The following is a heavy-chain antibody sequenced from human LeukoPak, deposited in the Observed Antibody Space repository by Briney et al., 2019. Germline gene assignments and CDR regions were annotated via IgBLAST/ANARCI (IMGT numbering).Heavy chain of an antibody. D-gene: IGHD3-10*01. V-gene: IGHV3-53*01. CDR3: ARVKIIMLRGVITPGWFDP. CDR2: IYSGGST. J-gene: IGHJ5*02. Sequence: AGGSLRLSCAASGLTVSSNYMTWVRQAPGKGLEWVSVIYSGGSTYYADSVKGRFTISRDNSKNTLYLQMNSLRAEDTAVYYCARVKIIMLRGVITPGWFDPWGQGTLVTVSS. CDR1: GLTVSSNY.